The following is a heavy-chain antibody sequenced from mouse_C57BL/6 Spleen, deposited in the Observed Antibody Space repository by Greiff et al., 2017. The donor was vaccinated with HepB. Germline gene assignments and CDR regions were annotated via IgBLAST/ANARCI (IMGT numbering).Heavy chain of an antibody. V-gene: IGHV5-9*01. J-gene: IGHJ1*03. CDR1: GFTFSSYT. CDR2: ISGGGGNT. D-gene: IGHD1-1*01. CDR3: ARRGSSLWYFDV. Sequence: EVQLVESGGGLVKPGGSLKLSCAASGFTFSSYTMSWVRQTPEKRLEWVATISGGGGNTYYPDSVKGRFTISRDNAKNTLYLQMSSLRSEDTALYYCARRGSSLWYFDVWGTGTTVTVSS.